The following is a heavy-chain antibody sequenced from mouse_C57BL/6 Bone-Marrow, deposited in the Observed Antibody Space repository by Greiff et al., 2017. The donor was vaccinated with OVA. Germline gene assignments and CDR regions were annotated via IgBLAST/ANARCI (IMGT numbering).Heavy chain of an antibody. V-gene: IGHV3-6*01. CDR2: ISYDGSN. CDR1: GYSITSGYY. Sequence: EVQLQESGPGLVKPSQSLSLTCSVTGYSITSGYYWNWIRQFPGNKLEWMGYISYDGSNNYNPSLKNRISITRDTSKNQFFLKLNSVTTEDTATYYCARVPYYGSSAYYFDYWGQGTTLTVSS. CDR3: ARVPYYGSSAYYFDY. J-gene: IGHJ2*01. D-gene: IGHD1-1*01.